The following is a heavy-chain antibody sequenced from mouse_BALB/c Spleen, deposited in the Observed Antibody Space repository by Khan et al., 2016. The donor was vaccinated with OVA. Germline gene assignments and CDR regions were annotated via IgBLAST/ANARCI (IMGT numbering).Heavy chain of an antibody. CDR1: GYTFTSYV. J-gene: IGHJ3*01. CDR2: IYPFNDAT. Sequence: VQLQQSGPEVVKPGASVKMSCKASGYTFTSYVMHWVKQNPGQGLEWIGYIYPFNDATNFNEKFNGKATLTSDNSSSTAYMELSSLTSEDSAVYYCAPVGSYSVLFGYWGQGTLVTVSA. V-gene: IGHV1S136*01. D-gene: IGHD2-12*01. CDR3: APVGSYSVLFGY.